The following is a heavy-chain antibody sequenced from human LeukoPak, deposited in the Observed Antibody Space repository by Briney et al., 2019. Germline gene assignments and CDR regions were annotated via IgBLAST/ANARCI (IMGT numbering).Heavy chain of an antibody. J-gene: IGHJ4*02. CDR2: ISAYNGNT. Sequence: ASVKVSCKASGYTFTSYGISWVRQAPGQGLEWMGWISAYNGNTNYAQKLQGRVTMTTDTSTSTAYMELRSLRSDDTAVYYCARVRWYYYDSSGYYDYWGQGTLLTVSS. V-gene: IGHV1-18*01. CDR3: ARVRWYYYDSSGYYDY. CDR1: GYTFTSYG. D-gene: IGHD3-22*01.